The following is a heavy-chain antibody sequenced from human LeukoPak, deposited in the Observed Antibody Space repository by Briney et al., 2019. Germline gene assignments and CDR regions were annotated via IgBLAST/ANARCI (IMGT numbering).Heavy chain of an antibody. V-gene: IGHV1-24*01. J-gene: IGHJ5*02. CDR1: GYTLTELS. Sequence: ASVKASCKVSGYTLTELSMHWVRQAPGKGLEWMGGFDPEDGETIYAQKFQGRVTMTEDTSTDTAYMELSSLRSEDTAVYYCATVGTYYYDSSGKTHCWFDPWGQGTLVTVSS. D-gene: IGHD3-22*01. CDR2: FDPEDGET. CDR3: ATVGTYYYDSSGKTHCWFDP.